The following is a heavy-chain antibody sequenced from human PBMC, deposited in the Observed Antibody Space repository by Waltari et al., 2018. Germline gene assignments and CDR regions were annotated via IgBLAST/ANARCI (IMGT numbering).Heavy chain of an antibody. V-gene: IGHV4-59*01. D-gene: IGHD3-3*01. CDR3: ARAVPKYGVVRSQDAFDI. Sequence: QVQLQESGPGLVKPSETLSLTCTVSGGSISSYYWSWIRQPPGKGLEWIGYIYYSGSTNYNPSLKSRVTISVDTSKNQFSLKLSSVTAADTAVYYCARAVPKYGVVRSQDAFDIWGQGTMVTVSS. CDR2: IYYSGST. CDR1: GGSISSYY. J-gene: IGHJ3*02.